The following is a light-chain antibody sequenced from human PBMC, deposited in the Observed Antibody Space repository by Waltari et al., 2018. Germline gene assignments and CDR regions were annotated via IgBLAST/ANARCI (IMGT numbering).Light chain of an antibody. CDR3: AAWDDSLHVV. CDR1: SSNIGSNT. V-gene: IGLV1-44*01. Sequence: QSVLTQPPSASGTPGQRVTISCSGSSSNIGSNTVNGYKQLPGTAPNLLIYSNNQRPSGVPYRFSGSKSGTSASLAIIGLQSEDEADYYCAAWDDSLHVVFGGGTKLTVL. J-gene: IGLJ2*01. CDR2: SNN.